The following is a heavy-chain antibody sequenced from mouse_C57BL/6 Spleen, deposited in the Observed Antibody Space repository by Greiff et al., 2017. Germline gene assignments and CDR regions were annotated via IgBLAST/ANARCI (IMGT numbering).Heavy chain of an antibody. D-gene: IGHD1-1*01. CDR2: IYPGSGST. CDR1: GYTFTSYW. Sequence: VQLQQPGAELVKPGASVKMSCKASGYTFTSYWITWVKQRPGQGLEWIGDIYPGSGSTNYNEKFKGKATLTVDTSSSTAYMQLSSLTSEDSAVYYCARYRVYYYGSSPFAYWGQGTLVTVSA. CDR3: ARYRVYYYGSSPFAY. V-gene: IGHV1-55*01. J-gene: IGHJ3*01.